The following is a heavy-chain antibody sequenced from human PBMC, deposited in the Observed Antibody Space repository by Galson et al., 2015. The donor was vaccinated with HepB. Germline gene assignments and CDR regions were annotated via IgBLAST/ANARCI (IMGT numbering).Heavy chain of an antibody. CDR1: GFTVSSNY. CDR2: IYSGGST. D-gene: IGHD1-26*01. V-gene: IGHV3-53*01. CDR3: ARDKWELGRRSYAFDI. J-gene: IGHJ3*02. Sequence: SLRLSCAASGFTVSSNYMSWVRQAPGKGLEWVSIIYSGGSTYYADSVKSRFTISRDNSKNTLYLQMNSLRAEDTAVYYCARDKWELGRRSYAFDIWGQGTMVTVSS.